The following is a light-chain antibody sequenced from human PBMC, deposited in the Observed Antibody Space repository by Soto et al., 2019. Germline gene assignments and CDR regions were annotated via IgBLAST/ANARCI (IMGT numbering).Light chain of an antibody. CDR1: SSDVGGYNY. J-gene: IGLJ1*01. Sequence: QSLLTQPSSVSGSPGQSITISCTGTSSDVGGYNYVSWYQHHPGKAPKLMIFDVSNRPSGVSNRFSGSKSGNTASLTISGHQPEDEADYYCSSYTTSNTRQIVFGTGTKVTVL. CDR3: SSYTTSNTRQIV. CDR2: DVS. V-gene: IGLV2-14*03.